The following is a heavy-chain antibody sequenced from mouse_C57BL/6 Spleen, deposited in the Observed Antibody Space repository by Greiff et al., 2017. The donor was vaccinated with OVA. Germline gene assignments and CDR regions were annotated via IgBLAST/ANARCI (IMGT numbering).Heavy chain of an antibody. CDR2: IYPGSGNT. D-gene: IGHD2-5*01. Sequence: QVQLKQSGAELVRPGASVTLSCKASGYTFTDYYINWVKQRPGQGLEWIARIYPGSGNTYYNEKFKGKAKLTAEKSSSTAYMQLSSLTSEDSAVYFCARSESNSLAMDYWGQGTSVTVSS. V-gene: IGHV1-76*01. J-gene: IGHJ4*01. CDR3: ARSESNSLAMDY. CDR1: GYTFTDYY.